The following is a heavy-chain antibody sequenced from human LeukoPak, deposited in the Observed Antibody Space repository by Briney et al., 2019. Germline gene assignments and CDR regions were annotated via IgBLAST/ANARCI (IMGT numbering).Heavy chain of an antibody. CDR1: GFTFSSYW. CDR3: ARLLSSGSYPHYFDY. J-gene: IGHJ4*02. V-gene: IGHV3-7*01. CDR2: IKQDGSEK. D-gene: IGHD3-10*01. Sequence: GGSLRLSCAASGFTFSSYWMSWVRQAPGKGLEWVANIKQDGSEKYYVDSVKGRFTISRDNAKNSLYLQMNSLRAEDTAVYHCARLLSSGSYPHYFDYWGQGTLVTVSS.